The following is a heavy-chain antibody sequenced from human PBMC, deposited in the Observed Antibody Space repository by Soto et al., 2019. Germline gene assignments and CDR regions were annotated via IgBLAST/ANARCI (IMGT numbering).Heavy chain of an antibody. V-gene: IGHV1-18*01. Sequence: QVQLVQSGAEVKKPGASVKVSCKASGYTFTSYGISWVRQAPGQGLEWMGWISAYNGNTNYAQKLQGRVTMTTDTPTSTAYLELRSLRSDDTAVYYCARAPRCYACYYYGMDVWGQGTTVTVSS. CDR1: GYTFTSYG. D-gene: IGHD2-2*01. CDR3: ARAPRCYACYYYGMDV. CDR2: ISAYNGNT. J-gene: IGHJ6*02.